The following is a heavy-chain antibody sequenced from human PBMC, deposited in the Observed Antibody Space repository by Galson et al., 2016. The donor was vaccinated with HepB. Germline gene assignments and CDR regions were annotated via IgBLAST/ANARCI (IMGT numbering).Heavy chain of an antibody. CDR2: IYHSGRT. D-gene: IGHD3-22*01. CDR3: ARVLSHFYDSATYERNWFDP. V-gene: IGHV4-59*01. CDR1: GISIRPNY. J-gene: IGHJ5*02. Sequence: SETLSLTCSVSGISIRPNYWSWTRHLPGKGLEWIGYIYHSGRTNYNPSLKSRVTMSVDRSKSQFSLKLTSLTPADTAVYFCARVLSHFYDSATYERNWFDPWGQGILVRVSS.